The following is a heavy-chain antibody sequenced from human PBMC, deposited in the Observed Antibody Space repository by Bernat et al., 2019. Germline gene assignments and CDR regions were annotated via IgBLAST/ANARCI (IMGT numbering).Heavy chain of an antibody. V-gene: IGHV3-11*01. J-gene: IGHJ3*02. CDR2: ISSSGSTI. CDR3: AKVFASGGYRDAYDI. CDR1: GFTFSDYY. D-gene: IGHD3-10*01. Sequence: QVQLVESGGGLVKPGGSLRLSCAASGFTFSDYYMSWIRQAPGKGLEWVSYISSSGSTIYYADSVKGRFTISRDNAKNSLHLLMNSQRGEDTAVYYCAKVFASGGYRDAYDIWGQGTMVTVSS.